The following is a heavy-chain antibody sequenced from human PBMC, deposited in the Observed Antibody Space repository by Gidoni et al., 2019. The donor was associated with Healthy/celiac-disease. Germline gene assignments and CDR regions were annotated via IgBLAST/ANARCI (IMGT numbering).Heavy chain of an antibody. CDR3: ARQYSSSWFDY. CDR1: GGSISSSSYY. J-gene: IGHJ4*02. V-gene: IGHV4-39*01. D-gene: IGHD6-13*01. Sequence: QLQLQESGPGLVKPSETLSLTCTVSGGSISSSSYYWGWLRQPPGKGLEWIGSIYYSGSTYYNPSLKSRVTISVDTSKNQFSLKLSSVTAADTAVYYCARQYSSSWFDYWGQGTLVTVSS. CDR2: IYYSGST.